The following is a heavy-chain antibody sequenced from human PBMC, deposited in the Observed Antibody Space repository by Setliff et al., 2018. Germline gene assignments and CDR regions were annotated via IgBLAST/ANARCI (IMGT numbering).Heavy chain of an antibody. CDR1: GFTFSSHW. J-gene: IGHJ4*02. Sequence: PGGSLRLSCAASGFTFSSHWMTWVRQAPGKGLEWIALLYGGGNTFYADSVKGRFTISGDSSKNAVYLQMNSLRADDTAVYYCRQWFGELSRDYWGPGTLVTVSS. D-gene: IGHD3-10*01. V-gene: IGHV3-53*01. CDR3: RQWFGELSRDY. CDR2: LYGGGNT.